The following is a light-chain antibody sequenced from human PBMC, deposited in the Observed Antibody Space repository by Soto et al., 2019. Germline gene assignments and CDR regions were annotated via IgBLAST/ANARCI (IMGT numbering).Light chain of an antibody. CDR3: SSYTSSSTLGHVV. J-gene: IGLJ2*01. V-gene: IGLV2-14*01. CDR2: DVS. CDR1: SSDVGGYNY. Sequence: QSALTQPASVSGSPGRSITISCTGTSSDVGGYNYVSWYQQHPGKAPKLMIYDVSNRPSGVSNRFSGSKSGNTASLTISGLQAEDEADYYCSSYTSSSTLGHVVFGGGTKLTVL.